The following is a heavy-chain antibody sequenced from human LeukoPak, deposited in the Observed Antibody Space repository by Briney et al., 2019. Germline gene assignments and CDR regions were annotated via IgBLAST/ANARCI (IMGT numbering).Heavy chain of an antibody. CDR3: ARGRVVVPAATNFDY. Sequence: ASVKVSCKASGYTFTSYYMHWVRQAPGRGLEWMGKINPSGGSTSYAQKFQGRVTMTRDTSTSTVYMELSSLRSEDTAVYYCARGRVVVPAATNFDYWGQGTLVTVSS. CDR2: INPSGGST. D-gene: IGHD2-2*01. CDR1: GYTFTSYY. J-gene: IGHJ4*02. V-gene: IGHV1-46*01.